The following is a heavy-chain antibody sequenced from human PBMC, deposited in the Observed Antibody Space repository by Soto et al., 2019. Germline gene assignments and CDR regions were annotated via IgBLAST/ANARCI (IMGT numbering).Heavy chain of an antibody. J-gene: IGHJ4*02. CDR3: VRPNYGGNPLFGAGLDY. CDR2: IIPIFGTA. Sequence: QVQLVQSGAEVKKPGSSVKVSCKASGGTFSSYAISWVRQAPGQGLEWMGGIIPIFGTANYAQKFQGRVTITADESTSTAYMELSSLRSEDTAVYYCVRPNYGGNPLFGAGLDYWGQGTLVTVSS. D-gene: IGHD4-17*01. V-gene: IGHV1-69*12. CDR1: GGTFSSYA.